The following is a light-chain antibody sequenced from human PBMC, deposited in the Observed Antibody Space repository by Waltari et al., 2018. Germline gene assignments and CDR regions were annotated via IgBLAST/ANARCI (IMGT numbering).Light chain of an antibody. J-gene: IGKJ4*01. CDR3: QQYDDYIPLT. CDR1: QSVNTW. V-gene: IGKV1-5*03. Sequence: IQLTQSPSTLSASVGDRVTMTCRASQSVNTWLAWYQQQPGRAPNLLVSKASILHSGVPSRFSGSGSGTEFTLTISSLQPDDFATYYCQQYDDYIPLTFGGGTTVEI. CDR2: KAS.